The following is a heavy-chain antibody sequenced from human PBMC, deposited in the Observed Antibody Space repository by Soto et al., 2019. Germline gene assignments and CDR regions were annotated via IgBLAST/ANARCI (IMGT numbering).Heavy chain of an antibody. CDR2: ISAYNGNT. Sequence: ASVKVSCKASGYTFTSYGISWVRQAPGQGLEWMGWISAYNGNTNYAQKLQGRVTMTTDTSTSTAYMELRSLRSDDTAVYYCASSIVLMVYAPQLGADAFDIWGQGTTVTVSS. V-gene: IGHV1-18*01. J-gene: IGHJ3*02. CDR3: ASSIVLMVYAPQLGADAFDI. CDR1: GYTFTSYG. D-gene: IGHD2-8*01.